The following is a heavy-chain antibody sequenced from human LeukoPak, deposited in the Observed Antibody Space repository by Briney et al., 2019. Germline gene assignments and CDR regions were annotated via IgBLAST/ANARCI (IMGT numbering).Heavy chain of an antibody. V-gene: IGHV3-23*01. CDR2: ISGSGGST. J-gene: IGHJ4*02. CDR1: GFTFSSYA. Sequence: HPGGSLRLSCAASGFTFSSYAMSWVRQAPGKGLEWVSAISGSGGSTYYADSVKGRFTISRDNSKNTLYLQMNSLRPEDTAVYYCPKGCASTGCYTSEHWGQGTLVTVSS. CDR3: PKGCASTGCYTSEH. D-gene: IGHD2-2*02.